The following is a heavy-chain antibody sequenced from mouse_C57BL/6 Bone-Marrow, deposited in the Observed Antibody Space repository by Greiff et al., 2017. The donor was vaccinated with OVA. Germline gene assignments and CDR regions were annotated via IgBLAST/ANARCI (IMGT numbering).Heavy chain of an antibody. CDR1: GYTFTSYW. V-gene: IGHV1-50*01. CDR2: IDPSDSYT. Sequence: QVQLKESGAELVKPGASVKLSCKASGYTFTSYWMQWVKQRPGQGLEWIGEIDPSDSYTNYNQKFKGKATLTVDTSSSTAYMQLSSLTSEDSAVYYCARCGTIDYWGQGTTLTVSS. J-gene: IGHJ2*01. CDR3: ARCGTIDY. D-gene: IGHD4-1*01.